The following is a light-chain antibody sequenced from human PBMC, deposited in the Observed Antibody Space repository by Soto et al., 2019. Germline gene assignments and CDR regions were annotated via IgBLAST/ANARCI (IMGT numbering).Light chain of an antibody. CDR2: DAS. J-gene: IGKJ5*01. Sequence: EIVLTQSPDTLSLSPGDRATLSCRASQSVRSERLAWYQQKRGQAPTLLIFDASSRASGTPERFSGSGSGTDFTLTTSRLEPEDFAVYYCQEYDGAPPITFGLGTRLEIK. CDR1: QSVRSER. V-gene: IGKV3-20*01. CDR3: QEYDGAPPIT.